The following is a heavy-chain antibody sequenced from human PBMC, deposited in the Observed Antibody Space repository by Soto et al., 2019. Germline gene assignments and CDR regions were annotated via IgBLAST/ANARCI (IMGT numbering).Heavy chain of an antibody. J-gene: IGHJ4*02. CDR1: GGSISSSSYY. Sequence: LSQTLSLTCAVSGGSISSSSYYWGWVRQPPGKGLEWIGSIYNSGSTYYNPSLKSRVTISVDTSQTQFSLKLSSVTAAETAVDYCANSSLKGFGVFPHFGNWSQGTLVTVSS. D-gene: IGHD3-3*01. V-gene: IGHV4-39*01. CDR3: ANSSLKGFGVFPHFGN. CDR2: IYNSGST.